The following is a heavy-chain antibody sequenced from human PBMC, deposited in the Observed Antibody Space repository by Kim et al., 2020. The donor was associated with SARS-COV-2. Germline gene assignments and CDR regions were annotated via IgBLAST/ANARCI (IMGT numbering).Heavy chain of an antibody. CDR1: GGSISSYY. J-gene: IGHJ6*02. CDR3: ARGRRDKVRYMDV. Sequence: SETLSLTCTVSGGSISSYYWSWIRQPPGKGLEWIGYIYYSGSTNYNPSLKSRVTISVDTSKNQFSLKLSSVTAADTAVYYCARGRRDKVRYMDVWGQGTTVTVSS. CDR2: IYYSGST. D-gene: IGHD2-15*01. V-gene: IGHV4-59*01.